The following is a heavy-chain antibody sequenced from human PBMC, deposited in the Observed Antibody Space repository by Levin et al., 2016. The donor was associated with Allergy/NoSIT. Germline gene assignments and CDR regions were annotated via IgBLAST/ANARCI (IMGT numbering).Heavy chain of an antibody. V-gene: IGHV4-31*02. Sequence: RQAPGKGLEWIGYIYYSGSTYYNPSLKSRVTISVDTSKNQFSLKLSSVTAADTAVYYCARESEDYGMDVWGQGTTVTVSS. J-gene: IGHJ6*02. CDR3: ARESEDYGMDV. CDR2: IYYSGST.